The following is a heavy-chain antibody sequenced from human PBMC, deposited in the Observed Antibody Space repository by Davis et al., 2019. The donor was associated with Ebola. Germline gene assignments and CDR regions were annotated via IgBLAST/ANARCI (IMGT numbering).Heavy chain of an antibody. Sequence: GESLKISCAASGFTFSSYAMHWVRQAPGKGLEWVAVISYDGSNKYYADSVKGRFTISRDNSKNTLYLQMNSLRAEDTAVYYCAKDLSRTGDDYWGQGTLVTVSS. CDR3: AKDLSRTGDDY. D-gene: IGHD7-27*01. V-gene: IGHV3-30-3*01. CDR1: GFTFSSYA. CDR2: ISYDGSNK. J-gene: IGHJ4*02.